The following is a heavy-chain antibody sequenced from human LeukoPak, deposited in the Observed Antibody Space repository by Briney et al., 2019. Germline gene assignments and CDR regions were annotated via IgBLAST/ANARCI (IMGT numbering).Heavy chain of an antibody. CDR3: ARDVSGSYYDYFDY. Sequence: SETLSLTCTVSGGSISSYYRSWIRQPPGKGLEWIGYIYYSGSTNYNPSLKSRVTISVDTSKNQFSLKLSSVTAADTAVYYCARDVSGSYYDYFDYWGQGTLVTVSS. V-gene: IGHV4-59*01. CDR1: GGSISSYY. D-gene: IGHD1-26*01. CDR2: IYYSGST. J-gene: IGHJ4*02.